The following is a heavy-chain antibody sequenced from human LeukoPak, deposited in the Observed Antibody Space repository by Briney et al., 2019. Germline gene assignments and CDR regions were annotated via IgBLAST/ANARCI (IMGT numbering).Heavy chain of an antibody. D-gene: IGHD3-9*01. CDR2: IKQDGSEK. CDR1: GFTFSSFW. J-gene: IGHJ4*02. V-gene: IGHV3-7*01. CDR3: ARDYPHDWLYDN. Sequence: GGSLRLSCVASGFTFSSFWLSWVRQAPGEGLEWVANIKQDGSEKYYVDSVKGRFTISRDNAKNSLYLQMNSLRAEDTAVYYCARDYPHDWLYDNWGQGTLVTVSS.